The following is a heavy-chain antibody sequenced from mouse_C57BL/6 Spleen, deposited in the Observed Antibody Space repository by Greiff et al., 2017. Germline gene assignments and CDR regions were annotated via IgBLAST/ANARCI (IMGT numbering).Heavy chain of an antibody. CDR2: ISSGSSTI. J-gene: IGHJ2*01. CDR3: ARTYYDYDDCDY. CDR1: GFTFSDYG. Sequence: EVKLMESGGGLVKPGGSLQLSCAASGFTFSDYGMHWVRQAPEKGLEWVAYISSGSSTIYYADPVKGRFTISRDNAKNTLFLQMTSLRSEDTAMYYCARTYYDYDDCDYWGQGTTLTVSS. D-gene: IGHD2-4*01. V-gene: IGHV5-17*01.